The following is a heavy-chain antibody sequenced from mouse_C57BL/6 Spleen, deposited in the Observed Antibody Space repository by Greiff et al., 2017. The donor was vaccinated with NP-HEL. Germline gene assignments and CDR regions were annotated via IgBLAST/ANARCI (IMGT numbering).Heavy chain of an antibody. J-gene: IGHJ1*03. Sequence: VQLQQSGAELVRPGASVTLSCKASGYTFTDYEMHWVKQTPVHGLEWIGAIDPETGGTAYNQKVKGKAILTADKSSSTAYMELRSLTSEDSVVYYCTTGGLRDWYFDVWGTGTTVTVSS. CDR3: TTGGLRDWYFDV. D-gene: IGHD2-4*01. CDR2: IDPETGGT. CDR1: GYTFTDYE. V-gene: IGHV1-15*01.